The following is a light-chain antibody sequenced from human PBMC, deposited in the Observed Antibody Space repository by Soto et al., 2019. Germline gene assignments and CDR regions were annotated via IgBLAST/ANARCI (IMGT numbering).Light chain of an antibody. V-gene: IGKV1-5*03. CDR2: KAS. CDR1: QTISSW. CDR3: QQYNDYSWT. Sequence: DIQMTQSPYTLSGSVGDRVTITCRASQTISSWLAWYQQKPGKAPRLLIYKASTLEIGVPSRFSGSGSGTEFTLTISSLQPDDVAIYYCQQYNDYSWTFGQGTKVDIK. J-gene: IGKJ1*01.